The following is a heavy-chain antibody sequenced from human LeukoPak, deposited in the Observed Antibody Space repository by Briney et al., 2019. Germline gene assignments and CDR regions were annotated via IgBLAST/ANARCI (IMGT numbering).Heavy chain of an antibody. D-gene: IGHD5-12*01. V-gene: IGHV1-2*02. J-gene: IGHJ5*02. CDR1: GYTFTGYY. CDR3: ATHLHRDYSGYDYFWFDP. Sequence: ASVKVSCKASGYTFTGYYIHWVRQAPGQGLEWMGWINPNSGGTNYAQKFQGRVTMTRDTSISTAYMELSRLRSDDTAVYYCATHLHRDYSGYDYFWFDPWGQGTLVTVSS. CDR2: INPNSGGT.